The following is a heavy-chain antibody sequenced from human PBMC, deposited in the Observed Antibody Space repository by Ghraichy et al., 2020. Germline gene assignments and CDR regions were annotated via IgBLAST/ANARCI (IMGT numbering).Heavy chain of an antibody. D-gene: IGHD3-3*01. Sequence: GESLRLSCAASGFSVSAYYITWVRQAPGKGLEWVSIIYNGGTKYYSDSVKGRFTISRDNSKNIVYVQMNNLRPEDTAVYYCARGIEANDFWSAYYRDHYAGMAVWGQGTTVIVSS. CDR1: GFSVSAYY. V-gene: IGHV3-66*02. CDR2: IYNGGTK. J-gene: IGHJ6*02. CDR3: ARGIEANDFWSAYYRDHYAGMAV.